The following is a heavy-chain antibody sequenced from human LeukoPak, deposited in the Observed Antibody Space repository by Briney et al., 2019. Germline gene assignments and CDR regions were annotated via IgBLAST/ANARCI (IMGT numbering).Heavy chain of an antibody. CDR3: ARENTGSYREFDY. Sequence: SETLSLTCTVSGGSISSYYWSWIRQPAGKGLEWIGRIYIGGSTNYKPSLKSRVTMSVDSSNNQFSLKLSSVTAADTAVFYCARENTGSYREFDYWGQGTLVTVSS. CDR2: IYIGGST. J-gene: IGHJ4*02. V-gene: IGHV4-4*07. CDR1: GGSISSYY. D-gene: IGHD1-26*01.